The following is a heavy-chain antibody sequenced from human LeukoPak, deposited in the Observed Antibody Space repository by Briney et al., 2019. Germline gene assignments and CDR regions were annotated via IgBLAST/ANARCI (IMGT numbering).Heavy chain of an antibody. V-gene: IGHV4-59*12. D-gene: IGHD5-18*01. CDR2: IYYSGST. Sequence: SETLSLTCTVSGGSISSYYWSWFRQPPGKGLEWIGYIYYSGSTNYNPSLKSRVTISVDTSKNQFSLKLSSVTAADTAVYYCASTIQYYMDVWGKGTTVTVSS. J-gene: IGHJ6*03. CDR1: GGSISSYY. CDR3: ASTIQYYMDV.